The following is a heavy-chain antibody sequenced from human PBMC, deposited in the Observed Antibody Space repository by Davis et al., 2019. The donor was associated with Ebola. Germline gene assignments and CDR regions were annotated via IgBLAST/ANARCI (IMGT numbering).Heavy chain of an antibody. CDR2: INHSGST. D-gene: IGHD4-11*01. CDR3: ARAIGNYGGWFDP. J-gene: IGHJ5*02. CDR1: GRSFSGYY. Sequence: SETLSLTCAVYGRSFSGYYWSWIRQPPGKGLEWIGEINHSGSTNYNPSLKSRVTISVDTSKNQFSLKLSSVTAADTAVYYCARAIGNYGGWFDPWGQGTLVTVSS. V-gene: IGHV4-34*01.